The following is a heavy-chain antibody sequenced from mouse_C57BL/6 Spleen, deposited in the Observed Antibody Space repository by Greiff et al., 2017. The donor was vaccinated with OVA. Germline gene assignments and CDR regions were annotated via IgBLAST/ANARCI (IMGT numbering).Heavy chain of an antibody. J-gene: IGHJ4*01. CDR2: IDPSDSYT. Sequence: QVQLQQPGAELVMPGASVKLSCKASGYTFTSYWMHWVKQRPGQGLEWIGEIDPSDSYTNYNQKFKGKSTLTVDKSSSAAYMQLSSLTSEDSAVYYCARRGYYCSSNAMDYWGQGTSVTVSS. V-gene: IGHV1-69*01. D-gene: IGHD1-1*01. CDR1: GYTFTSYW. CDR3: ARRGYYCSSNAMDY.